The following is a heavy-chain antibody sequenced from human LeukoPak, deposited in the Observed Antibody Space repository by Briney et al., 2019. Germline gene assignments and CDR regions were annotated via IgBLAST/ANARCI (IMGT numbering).Heavy chain of an antibody. CDR3: ARHPSYCGGDCFVYGMDV. Sequence: GESLKISCKGSGYSFTSYWIGWVRQMPGKGLEWMGIIYPGDSDTRYSPSFQGQVTISADKSISTAYLQWSSLKASDTAMYYCARHPSYCGGDCFVYGMDVWGQGTTVTVSS. V-gene: IGHV5-51*01. J-gene: IGHJ6*02. D-gene: IGHD2-21*02. CDR1: GYSFTSYW. CDR2: IYPGDSDT.